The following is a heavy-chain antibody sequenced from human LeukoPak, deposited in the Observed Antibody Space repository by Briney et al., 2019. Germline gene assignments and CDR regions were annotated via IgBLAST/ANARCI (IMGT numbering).Heavy chain of an antibody. CDR1: GGSISSYY. CDR2: IYTSGST. Sequence: SETLSLTCTVSGGSISSYYWSWIRQPAGKGLEWIGRIYTSGSTNYNPSLKSRVTMSVDTSKNQFSLKLSSVTAADTAVYYCAREMFQYYVSSGTLRDWGQGTLVTVSS. D-gene: IGHD3-22*01. J-gene: IGHJ4*02. V-gene: IGHV4-4*07. CDR3: AREMFQYYVSSGTLRD.